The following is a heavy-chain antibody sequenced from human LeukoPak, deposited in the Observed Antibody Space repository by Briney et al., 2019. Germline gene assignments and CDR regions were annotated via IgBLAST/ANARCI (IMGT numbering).Heavy chain of an antibody. D-gene: IGHD3-16*02. CDR2: ISSSSSYI. CDR3: AKDQDYIWGSYRLTV. CDR1: GFTFSSYS. J-gene: IGHJ4*02. Sequence: GGSLRLSCAASGFTFSSYSMNWVRQAPGKGLEWVSSISSSSSYIYYADSVKGRFTISRDNSKNTLYLQMNSLRAEDTAVYYCAKDQDYIWGSYRLTVWGQGTLVTVSS. V-gene: IGHV3-21*04.